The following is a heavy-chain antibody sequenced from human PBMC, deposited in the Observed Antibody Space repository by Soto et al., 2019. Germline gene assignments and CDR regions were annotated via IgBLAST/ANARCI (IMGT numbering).Heavy chain of an antibody. Sequence: EVQLLESGGGLVQPGGSLRLSCAASGFSFSSYAMSWVRQAPGRGLEWVSAISGSGGSTYYADSVKGRFTISRENSKNTLYLQMNSLRAEDTAVYYCATYRSGLDYWGQGTLVTVSS. CDR3: ATYRSGLDY. V-gene: IGHV3-23*01. J-gene: IGHJ4*02. CDR1: GFSFSSYA. D-gene: IGHD3-16*01. CDR2: ISGSGGST.